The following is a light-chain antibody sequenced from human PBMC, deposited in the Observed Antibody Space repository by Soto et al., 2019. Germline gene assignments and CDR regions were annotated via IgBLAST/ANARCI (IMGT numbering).Light chain of an antibody. J-gene: IGLJ2*01. CDR1: SSNIGAGYD. Sequence: QSVLTQPPSVSGAPGQRATISCTGSSSNIGAGYDVHWYQQLPGAAPKLLIYVNSNRPSGVPDRFSGSKSGTSASLAITGLQAEDEADYYCQSYDSSLSVVFGGGTKLTVL. V-gene: IGLV1-40*01. CDR3: QSYDSSLSVV. CDR2: VNS.